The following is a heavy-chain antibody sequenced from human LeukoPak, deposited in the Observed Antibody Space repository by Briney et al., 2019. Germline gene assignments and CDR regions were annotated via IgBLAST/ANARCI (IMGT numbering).Heavy chain of an antibody. CDR3: ARQGRSGSYSAFSWFDP. J-gene: IGHJ5*02. Sequence: GASVKVSCKASGYTFIGYYMHWVRQAPGQGLEWMGWMNPNTGGTNYAQKFQGRVTMTRDTSISTVYMELSSLRSEDTAVYYCARQGRSGSYSAFSWFDPWGQGTLVTVSS. CDR2: MNPNTGGT. CDR1: GYTFIGYY. V-gene: IGHV1-2*02. D-gene: IGHD3-22*01.